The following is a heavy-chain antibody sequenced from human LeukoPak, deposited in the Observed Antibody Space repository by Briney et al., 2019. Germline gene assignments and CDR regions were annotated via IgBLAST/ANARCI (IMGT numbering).Heavy chain of an antibody. CDR3: AKRRGLELLYYYYMDV. D-gene: IGHD1-7*01. CDR2: ISGSGGST. CDR1: GFTFSSYA. Sequence: GGSLRLSCAASGFTFSSYAMSWVRQAPGKGLEWVSAISGSGGSTYCADSVKGRFTISRDNSKNTLYLQMNSLRAEDTAVYYCAKRRGLELLYYYYMDVWGKGTTVTVSS. V-gene: IGHV3-23*01. J-gene: IGHJ6*03.